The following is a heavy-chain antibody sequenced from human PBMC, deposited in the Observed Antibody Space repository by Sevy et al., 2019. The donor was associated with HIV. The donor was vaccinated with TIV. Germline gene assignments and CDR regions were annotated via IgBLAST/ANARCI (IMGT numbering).Heavy chain of an antibody. Sequence: GGSLRLSCAATGFTFSSYGMHWVRQAPGKGLEWVVVISYDGSNKYYADSVKGRFTISRDNSKNTLYLQMNSLRAEDTAVYYCAKEERWLQRSLDYWGQGTLVTVSS. J-gene: IGHJ4*02. V-gene: IGHV3-30*18. CDR2: ISYDGSNK. CDR1: GFTFSSYG. CDR3: AKEERWLQRSLDY. D-gene: IGHD5-12*01.